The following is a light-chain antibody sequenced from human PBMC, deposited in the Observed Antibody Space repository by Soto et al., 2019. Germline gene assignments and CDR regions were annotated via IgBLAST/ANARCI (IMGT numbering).Light chain of an antibody. Sequence: QSVLTQPPSASGSPGQSVTISCTGTSSDVGGYNYVSWYQQHPGKAPKLMIYEVSKRPSGVPDRFSGSKSGNTASLTVSGLQAEDEADYYCIPYAGSNNFVVFGGGTKLTVL. CDR1: SSDVGGYNY. CDR2: EVS. J-gene: IGLJ2*01. V-gene: IGLV2-8*01. CDR3: IPYAGSNNFVV.